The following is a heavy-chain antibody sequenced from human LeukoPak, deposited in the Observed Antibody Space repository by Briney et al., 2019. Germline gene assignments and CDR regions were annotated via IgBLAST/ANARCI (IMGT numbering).Heavy chain of an antibody. J-gene: IGHJ4*02. Sequence: ASVKVSCKASGYSFSGYYIHWVRQAPGQGLEWVGWINPNSGGTNYAQKFQGRVTMTRDTSISTAYMELSGLRSDDTAVYYCARSEWLVRENDYWGQGTLVTVSS. CDR2: INPNSGGT. D-gene: IGHD6-19*01. CDR3: ARSEWLVRENDY. CDR1: GYSFSGYY. V-gene: IGHV1-2*02.